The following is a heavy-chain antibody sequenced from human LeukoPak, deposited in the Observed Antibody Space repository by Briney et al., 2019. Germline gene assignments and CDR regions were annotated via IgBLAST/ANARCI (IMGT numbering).Heavy chain of an antibody. D-gene: IGHD6-19*01. CDR3: ARLLRKWLPLDY. V-gene: IGHV3-21*01. CDR1: GFTFSSYS. CDR2: ISSSSSYI. Sequence: PGGSLRLSCAASGFTFSSYSMNWVRQAPGKGLEWVSSISSSSSYIYYADSVKGRFTISRDNAKNSLYLQMNSLRAEDTAVYYCARLLRKWLPLDYWGQGTLVTVSS. J-gene: IGHJ4*02.